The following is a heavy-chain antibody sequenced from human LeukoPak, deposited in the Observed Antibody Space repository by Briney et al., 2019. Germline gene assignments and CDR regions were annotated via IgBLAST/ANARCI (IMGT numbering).Heavy chain of an antibody. V-gene: IGHV1-8*03. CDR1: GYTFTSYD. Sequence: GASVKVSCKASGYTFTSYDINWVRQATGQGLEWMGWMNPNSGNTGYAQKFQGRVTITRNTSVSTACMELSSLRSEDTAVYYCARGQYSRAVGYYMDVWGKGTTVTVSS. CDR3: ARGQYSRAVGYYMDV. CDR2: MNPNSGNT. J-gene: IGHJ6*03. D-gene: IGHD5-18*01.